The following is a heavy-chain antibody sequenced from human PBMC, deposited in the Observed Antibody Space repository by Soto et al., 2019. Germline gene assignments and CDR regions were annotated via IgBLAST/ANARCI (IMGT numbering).Heavy chain of an antibody. J-gene: IGHJ5*02. Sequence: SETLSLTCTVSGGSIRSYYWSWIRQPPGKGLEWIGYIYYSGSTYYNPSLKSRVTISVDTSKNQFSLKLSSVTAADTAVYYCARVFSDSSSFFDPWGQGTLVTVSS. CDR3: ARVFSDSSSFFDP. CDR1: GGSIRSYY. CDR2: IYYSGST. D-gene: IGHD6-13*01. V-gene: IGHV4-59*12.